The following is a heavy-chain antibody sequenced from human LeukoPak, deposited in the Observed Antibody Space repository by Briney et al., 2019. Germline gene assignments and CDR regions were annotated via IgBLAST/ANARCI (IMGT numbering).Heavy chain of an antibody. J-gene: IGHJ2*01. CDR3: ARDRPPAGPYDSSGYYHYGYWYFDL. V-gene: IGHV4-4*02. Sequence: SETLSLTCAVSGGSISSSNWWSWVHQPPGKGLEWIGEIYHSGSTNYNPSLKSRVTISVDKSKNQFSLKLSSVTAADTAVYYCARDRPPAGPYDSSGYYHYGYWYFDLWGRGTLVTVSS. CDR1: GGSISSSNW. D-gene: IGHD3-22*01. CDR2: IYHSGST.